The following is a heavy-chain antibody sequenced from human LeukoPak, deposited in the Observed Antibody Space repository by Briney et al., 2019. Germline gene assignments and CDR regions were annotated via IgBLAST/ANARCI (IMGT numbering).Heavy chain of an antibody. CDR3: ARDAGNSAYGCDV. CDR1: GFIFSQYS. V-gene: IGHV3-48*01. Sequence: GGSLRLSCAASGFIFSQYSMNWVRQAPGKGLEWVSHIRYTSETFYADSVKGRFTISRDVARNSLYLQMNNLRVEDTAIYYCARDAGNSAYGCDVWGQGTLLTVSS. CDR2: IRYTSET. D-gene: IGHD5-12*01. J-gene: IGHJ4*02.